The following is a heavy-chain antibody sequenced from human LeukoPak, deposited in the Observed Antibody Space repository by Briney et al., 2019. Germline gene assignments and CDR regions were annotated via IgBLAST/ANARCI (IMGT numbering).Heavy chain of an antibody. V-gene: IGHV1-69*05. D-gene: IGHD3-3*01. J-gene: IGHJ4*02. CDR1: GGTFSSYA. CDR2: IIPSFGTP. CDR3: ARVAQRVRFGVVITPFDY. Sequence: SVKVSCKASGGTFSSYAISWVRQAPGQGLEWMGEIIPSFGTPNYAQKFQGKVTITTDESTSTAYMELSSLRSEDTAVYYCARVAQRVRFGVVITPFDYWGKGTLVTVSS.